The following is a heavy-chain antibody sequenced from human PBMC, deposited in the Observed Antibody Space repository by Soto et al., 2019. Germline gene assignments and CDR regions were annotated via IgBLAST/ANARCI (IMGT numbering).Heavy chain of an antibody. CDR3: ARDVPLNYYDGTFSYYALDV. CDR1: GGTFSSHA. V-gene: IGHV1-69*13. D-gene: IGHD3-16*01. Sequence: SVKVSCKASGGTFSSHAISWVRQAPGQGLEWMGGIIPFFRATNYAQKFQGRVTITADDSTSTAYMDLYSLRSKDTAVYYCARDVPLNYYDGTFSYYALDVWGQGTTVTVYS. J-gene: IGHJ6*02. CDR2: IIPFFRAT.